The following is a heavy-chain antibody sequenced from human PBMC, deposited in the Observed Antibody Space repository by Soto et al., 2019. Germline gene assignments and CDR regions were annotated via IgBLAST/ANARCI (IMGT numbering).Heavy chain of an antibody. Sequence: SETLSLTCAVSGGSIISSNFYWGLFRQPPGKGLEWIGSIHYGGSTYYNPSLKSRVTISVDTSKNQFSLNLSSVTAADTAVYYCAKDASCYSCGAWGQGALVTVSS. D-gene: IGHD2-15*01. CDR3: AKDASCYSCGA. CDR2: IHYGGST. CDR1: GGSIISSNFY. V-gene: IGHV4-39*01. J-gene: IGHJ4*02.